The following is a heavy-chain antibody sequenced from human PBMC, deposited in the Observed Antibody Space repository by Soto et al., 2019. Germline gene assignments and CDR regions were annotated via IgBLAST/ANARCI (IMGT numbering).Heavy chain of an antibody. CDR3: AKGGTEAGRRYYFVY. V-gene: IGHV3-23*01. D-gene: IGHD6-13*01. J-gene: IGHJ4*02. CDR1: GFTFSSSA. Sequence: GGSLRLSCAASGFTFSSSAMSWVRQAPGKGLEWVSGIRGSGGSTYYADSVKGRFTISRDNPKNTVYLQMNSLRAEDTAVYYCAKGGTEAGRRYYFVYWGPGALVTVSS. CDR2: IRGSGGST.